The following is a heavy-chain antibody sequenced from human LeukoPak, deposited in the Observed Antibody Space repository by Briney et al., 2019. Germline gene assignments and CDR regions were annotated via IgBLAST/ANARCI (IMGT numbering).Heavy chain of an antibody. Sequence: GGSLRLSCAASGFTFSNYWMSWVRQAPGKGLEWVANIKQDGSEKYYVDSVKGRFTISRDNAKNSLYLQMNSLRAEDTAVYYCAREAMVRGVPFHFDYWGQGTLVTVSS. CDR1: GFTFSNYW. CDR2: IKQDGSEK. J-gene: IGHJ4*02. V-gene: IGHV3-7*01. CDR3: AREAMVRGVPFHFDY. D-gene: IGHD3-10*01.